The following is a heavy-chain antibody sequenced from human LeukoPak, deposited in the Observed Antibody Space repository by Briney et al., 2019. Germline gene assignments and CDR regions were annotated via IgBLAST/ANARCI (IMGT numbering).Heavy chain of an antibody. J-gene: IGHJ4*02. V-gene: IGHV3-7*01. Sequence: GSLRLSCAGSGFTFSNSWMGWVRQAPGKGLEWVANVQHIGGETYYVDSVKGRFTISRDNSKNTLYLQMNSLRAEDTAVYYCARRSDSSGSLDYWGQGTLVTVSS. D-gene: IGHD3-22*01. CDR1: GFTFSNSW. CDR2: VQHIGGET. CDR3: ARRSDSSGSLDY.